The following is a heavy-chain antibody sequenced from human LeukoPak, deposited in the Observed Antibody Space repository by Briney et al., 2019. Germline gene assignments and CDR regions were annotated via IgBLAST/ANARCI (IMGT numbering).Heavy chain of an antibody. V-gene: IGHV4-4*07. CDR2: MSTSGNS. CDR1: GDSFSSFF. J-gene: IGHJ4*02. CDR3: ARARWEPGIAGIMYYFDY. D-gene: IGHD6-13*01. Sequence: PSETLSLTCSVSGDSFSSFFWSWIRQPAGKGLEWIGRMSTSGNSDYNPSLKSRVTMSLDTSKNQFSLKLSSVTAADTAVYFCARARWEPGIAGIMYYFDYWGQGTLVTVSS.